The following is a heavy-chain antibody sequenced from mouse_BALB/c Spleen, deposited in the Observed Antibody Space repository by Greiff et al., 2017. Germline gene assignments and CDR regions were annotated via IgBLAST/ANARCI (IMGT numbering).Heavy chain of an antibody. CDR1: GFSLTSYG. CDR2: IWSGGST. D-gene: IGHD1-1*01. V-gene: IGHV2-4-1*01. CDR3: ARTPPGRASWFAY. Sequence: VQGVESGPGLVQPSQSLSITCTVSGFSLTSYGVHWVRQSPGKGLEWLGVIWSGGSTDYNAAFISRLSISKDNSKSQVFFKMNSLQADDTAIYYCARTPPGRASWFAYWGQGTLVTVSA. J-gene: IGHJ3*01.